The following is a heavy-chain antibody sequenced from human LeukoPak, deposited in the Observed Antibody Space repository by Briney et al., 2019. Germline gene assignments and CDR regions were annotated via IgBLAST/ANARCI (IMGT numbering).Heavy chain of an antibody. CDR1: GGSISSYY. CDR2: IYYSGSS. V-gene: IGHV4-59*01. D-gene: IGHD6-13*01. J-gene: IGHJ4*02. Sequence: SETLSLTCTVSGGSISSYYWNWTRQPPGKGLEWIGNIYYSGSSSYNPSLKSRVTISVDTSKNQFSLKLSSVTAADTAVYFCARHGDSWTFDYWGQGTLVTVSS. CDR3: ARHGDSWTFDY.